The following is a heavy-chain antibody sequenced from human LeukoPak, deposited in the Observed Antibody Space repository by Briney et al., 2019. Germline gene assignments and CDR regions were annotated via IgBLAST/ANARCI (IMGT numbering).Heavy chain of an antibody. J-gene: IGHJ3*02. V-gene: IGHV4-59*08. D-gene: IGHD2-15*01. Sequence: PSETLSLTCTVSGGSISSYYWSWIRQPPGKGLEWTGYIYYSGSTNYNPSLKSRVTISVDTSKNQFSLKLSSVTAADTAVYYCARYPIVVVVAATPGHAFDIWGQGTMVTVSS. CDR3: ARYPIVVVVAATPGHAFDI. CDR2: IYYSGST. CDR1: GGSISSYY.